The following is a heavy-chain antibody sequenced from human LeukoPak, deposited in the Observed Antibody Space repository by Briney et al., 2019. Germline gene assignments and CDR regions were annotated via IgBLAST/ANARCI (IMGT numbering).Heavy chain of an antibody. Sequence: GGSLRLSCAASGFTFNIYTMYWVRQAPGKGLEWVSYISSSGSTIYYADSVKGRFTISRDNAKNSLYLQMNSLRAEDTAVYYCAELGITMIGGVWGKGTTVTISS. V-gene: IGHV3-48*03. D-gene: IGHD3-10*02. J-gene: IGHJ6*04. CDR1: GFTFNIYT. CDR3: AELGITMIGGV. CDR2: ISSSGSTI.